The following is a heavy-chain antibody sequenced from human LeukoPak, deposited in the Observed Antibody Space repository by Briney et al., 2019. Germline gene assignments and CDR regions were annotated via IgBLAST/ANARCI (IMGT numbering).Heavy chain of an antibody. CDR3: AKRGVVIRVILVGFHKEAYYFDS. V-gene: IGHV3-23*01. CDR1: GITLSNYA. J-gene: IGHJ4*02. Sequence: PGGSLRLSCAVSGITLSNYAMSWVRQAPGKGLEWVAGISGSGGGTNYADSVKGRFTISRDNPKNTLYLQMNNVRADDTAVYFCAKRGVVIRVILVGFHKEAYYFDSWGQGALVTVFS. D-gene: IGHD3-22*01. CDR2: ISGSGGGT.